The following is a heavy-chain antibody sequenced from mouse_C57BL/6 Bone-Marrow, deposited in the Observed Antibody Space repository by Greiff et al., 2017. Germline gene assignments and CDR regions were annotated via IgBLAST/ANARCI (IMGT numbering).Heavy chain of an antibody. J-gene: IGHJ2*01. Sequence: QVQLKQPGAELVKPGASVKLSCKASGYTFTSYWMHWVKQRPGQGLEWIGMIHPNSGSTNYNEKFKSKATLTVDKSSSTAYLKLRSLTSEDSAGYYCAGGITVVPDYWGQGTTLTVSS. CDR2: IHPNSGST. D-gene: IGHD1-1*01. CDR3: AGGITVVPDY. V-gene: IGHV1-64*01. CDR1: GYTFTSYW.